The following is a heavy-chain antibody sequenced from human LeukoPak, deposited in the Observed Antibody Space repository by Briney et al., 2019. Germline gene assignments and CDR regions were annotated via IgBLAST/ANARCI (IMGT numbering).Heavy chain of an antibody. D-gene: IGHD2-8*01. Sequence: PGGSLRLSCAASGFTFSSYEMNWVRQAPGKGLEWVSYISSSGSTIYYADSVKGRFTISRDNDKNSLYLQMNSLRAEDTAVYYCARDPTNAAPWGQGTLVTVSS. CDR2: ISSSGSTI. V-gene: IGHV3-48*03. CDR1: GFTFSSYE. CDR3: ARDPTNAAP. J-gene: IGHJ4*02.